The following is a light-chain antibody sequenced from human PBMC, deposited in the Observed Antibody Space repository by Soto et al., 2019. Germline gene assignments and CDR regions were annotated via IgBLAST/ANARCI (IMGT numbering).Light chain of an antibody. V-gene: IGLV1-44*01. CDR2: SNN. Sequence: QAVVTQPPSASGTPGQRVTISCSGSSSNIGSNTVNWYQQLPGTAPKLFIYSNNQRPSGVPDRFSGSKSGTSASLAISGLQSEDEADYYCAAWDDSLNAPVFGGGTKVTVL. CDR3: AAWDDSLNAPV. CDR1: SSNIGSNT. J-gene: IGLJ3*02.